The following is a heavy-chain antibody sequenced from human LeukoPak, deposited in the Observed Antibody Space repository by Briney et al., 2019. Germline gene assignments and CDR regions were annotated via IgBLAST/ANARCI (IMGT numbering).Heavy chain of an antibody. CDR1: GFTFSSYS. Sequence: GGSLRLSCAASGFTFSSYSMNWVRQAPGKELEWVSSISSSGTYVYYADSVKGRFTISRDNAKNSLHLQMNSLRDEDTAVYYCARGICSGGGCYSSRLAFDIWGQGTMVTVSS. V-gene: IGHV3-21*01. CDR3: ARGICSGGGCYSSRLAFDI. CDR2: ISSSGTYV. D-gene: IGHD2-15*01. J-gene: IGHJ3*02.